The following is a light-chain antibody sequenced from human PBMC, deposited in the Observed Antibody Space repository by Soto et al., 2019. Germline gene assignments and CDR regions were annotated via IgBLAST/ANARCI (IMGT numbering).Light chain of an antibody. CDR3: CSYAGSRHYV. J-gene: IGLJ1*01. V-gene: IGLV2-23*01. CDR1: SSDVGSYNL. Sequence: QSALTQPASVSGSPGQSITISCTGTSSDVGSYNLVSWYQQHPGKAPKFMIYEGTKRPSGVSNRLSGSKSGNTASLTISGLQAEDEADYYCCSYAGSRHYVFGTGTKLTVL. CDR2: EGT.